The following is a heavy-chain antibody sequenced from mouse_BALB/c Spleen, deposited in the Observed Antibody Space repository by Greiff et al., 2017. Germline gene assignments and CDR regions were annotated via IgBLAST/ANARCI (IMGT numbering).Heavy chain of an antibody. J-gene: IGHJ4*01. CDR2: ISNGGGST. Sequence: EVQLMESGGGLVPPGGSLTLSCAASGFTFSSYTMSWVRQTPEKRLEWVAYISNGGGSTYYPDPVKGRFTISRDNAKNTLYLQMSSLKSEDTAMYYCARRGRGDAMDYWGQGTSVTVSS. CDR3: ARRGRGDAMDY. CDR1: GFTFSSYT. V-gene: IGHV5-12-2*01.